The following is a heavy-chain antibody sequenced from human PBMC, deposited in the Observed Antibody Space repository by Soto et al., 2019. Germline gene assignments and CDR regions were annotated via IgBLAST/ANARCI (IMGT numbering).Heavy chain of an antibody. CDR1: GFTFSSYS. CDR2: ISSSSSYI. D-gene: IGHD1-7*01. Sequence: EVQLVESGGGLVKPGGSLRLSCAASGFTFSSYSMNWVRQAPGKGLEWVSSISSSSSYIYYADSVKGRFTISRDNAKNSLYLKMNSLRAEDTAVYYCARDLGVTGTTDFFGMDVWGQGTTVTVSS. J-gene: IGHJ6*02. V-gene: IGHV3-21*01. CDR3: ARDLGVTGTTDFFGMDV.